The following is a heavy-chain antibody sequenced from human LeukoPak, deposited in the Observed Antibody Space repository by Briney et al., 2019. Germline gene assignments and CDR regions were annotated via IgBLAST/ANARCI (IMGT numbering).Heavy chain of an antibody. CDR1: GFTFSSYS. V-gene: IGHV3-7*01. D-gene: IGHD2-8*02. J-gene: IGHJ4*02. CDR3: ARVFNLVGFDY. CDR2: IKQDGSEK. Sequence: GGSLRLSCAAAGFTFSSYSMSWVRQAPGKGLEWVANIKQDGSEKDYVDSVKGRFNIYRDNTWNSLYMQMNSLRAEDTAVYYCARVFNLVGFDYWGQGILVTVSS.